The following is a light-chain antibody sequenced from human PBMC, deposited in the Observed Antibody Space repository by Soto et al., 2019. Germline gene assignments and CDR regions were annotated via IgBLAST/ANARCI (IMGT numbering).Light chain of an antibody. V-gene: IGKV3-15*01. Sequence: EIVMTQSPATLSVSPGERATLSCRASQSVSSNLAWYQQKPGQAPRLLIYGASTRATGIPARFSGSGSGTELTLTISSLQSEDFAVYYCQQYNNWTPYTFGQGT. CDR2: GAS. CDR1: QSVSSN. J-gene: IGKJ2*01. CDR3: QQYNNWTPYT.